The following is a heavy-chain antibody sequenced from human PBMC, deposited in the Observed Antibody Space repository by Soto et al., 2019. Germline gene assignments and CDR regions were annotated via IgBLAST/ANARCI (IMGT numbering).Heavy chain of an antibody. CDR1: GFIFPYYS. V-gene: IGHV3-11*01. CDR3: ARDPTRRDGYNFDS. CDR2: ISNGYETT. D-gene: IGHD5-12*01. J-gene: IGHJ4*02. Sequence: GRSMRLSXAASGFIFPYYSMTWIRHAPGKGLEWVSYISNGYETTHYADSVKGRFIVSRDNAKKVLFLQMRGLRVDDTAVYYCARDPTRRDGYNFDSWGRGAMVTVSS.